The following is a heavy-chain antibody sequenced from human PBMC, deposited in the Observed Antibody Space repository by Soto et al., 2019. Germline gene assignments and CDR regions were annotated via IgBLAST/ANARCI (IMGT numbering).Heavy chain of an antibody. Sequence: GESLKISCKGSGYSFAGYWITWVRQKPGKGLEWMGRIDPSDSQTYYSPSFRGHVTISATKSITTVFLQWSSLRASDTAMYYCARQIYDSDTGPNFQYYFDSWGQGTPVTVST. CDR2: IDPSDSQT. CDR1: GYSFAGYW. J-gene: IGHJ4*02. D-gene: IGHD3-22*01. CDR3: ARQIYDSDTGPNFQYYFDS. V-gene: IGHV5-10-1*01.